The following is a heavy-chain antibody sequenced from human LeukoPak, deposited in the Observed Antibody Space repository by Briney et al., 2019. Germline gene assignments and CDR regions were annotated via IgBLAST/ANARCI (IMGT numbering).Heavy chain of an antibody. CDR1: GFTFSSYS. J-gene: IGHJ5*02. V-gene: IGHV3-48*04. Sequence: PGGSLRLSCAASGFTFSSYSMNWVRQAPGKGLEWVSYISSSSSTIYYADSVKGRFTISRDNAKNSLYLQMNSLRAEDTAVYYCARGAPTYGSGSYRSHNWFDPWGQGTLVTVSS. D-gene: IGHD3-10*01. CDR3: ARGAPTYGSGSYRSHNWFDP. CDR2: ISSSSSTI.